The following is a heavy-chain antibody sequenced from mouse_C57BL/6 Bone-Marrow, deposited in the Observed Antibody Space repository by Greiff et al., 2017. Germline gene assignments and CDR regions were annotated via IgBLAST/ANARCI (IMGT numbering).Heavy chain of an antibody. J-gene: IGHJ3*01. V-gene: IGHV1-50*01. Sequence: QVQLQQSGAELVKPGASVKLSCKASGYTFTSYWMQWVKQRPGQGLEWIGEIDPSDSYTNYNQKFKGKATLTVDTSSSTAYMQLSSLTSEDSAVYYCASGGWFAYWGQGTLVTVSA. CDR3: ASGGWFAY. CDR2: IDPSDSYT. CDR1: GYTFTSYW.